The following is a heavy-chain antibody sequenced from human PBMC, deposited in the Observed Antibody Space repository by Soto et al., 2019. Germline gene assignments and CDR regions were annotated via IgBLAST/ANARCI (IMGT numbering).Heavy chain of an antibody. CDR3: ARVKDGGSEYFFDY. CDR1: GYTFTRYN. D-gene: IGHD2-15*01. J-gene: IGHJ4*02. Sequence: QVQLVQSGAEVKKPGASVKVSCKASGYTFTRYNMHCVRQAPGQGLEWMAIINPSGGSTYYVQKFEGRVTLTRDSSTSTVYMELSSLRSEDTAVYYCARVKDGGSEYFFDYWGQGTLVTVSS. CDR2: INPSGGST. V-gene: IGHV1-46*01.